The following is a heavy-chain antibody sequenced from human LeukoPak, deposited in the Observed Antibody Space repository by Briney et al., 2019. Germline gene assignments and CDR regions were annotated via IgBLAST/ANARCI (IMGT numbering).Heavy chain of an antibody. D-gene: IGHD6-19*01. Sequence: PGGSLRLSCAASGFTFSNSAMHWVRQAPGKGLEWVAVISYDGSNNYYADSVKGRFTISRDNSKNTLYLQMNSLRAEDTAVYYCARDEEIAVAAHWGQGTLVTVSS. J-gene: IGHJ4*02. CDR3: ARDEEIAVAAH. V-gene: IGHV3-30-3*01. CDR1: GFTFSNSA. CDR2: ISYDGSNN.